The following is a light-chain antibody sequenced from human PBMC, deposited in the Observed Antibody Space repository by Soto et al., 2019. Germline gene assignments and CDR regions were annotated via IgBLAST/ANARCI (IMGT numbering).Light chain of an antibody. CDR2: EAS. Sequence: DIQMTQSPSTLSASVGDRVTITCRASQSLTSRLAWYQQKPGKAPKLLIYEASILEGGVPSRFSGSGSGTDFTLTISSLQPDDSATYYCQQCSTYSRTFGQGTKVEVK. CDR1: QSLTSR. J-gene: IGKJ1*01. CDR3: QQCSTYSRT. V-gene: IGKV1-5*03.